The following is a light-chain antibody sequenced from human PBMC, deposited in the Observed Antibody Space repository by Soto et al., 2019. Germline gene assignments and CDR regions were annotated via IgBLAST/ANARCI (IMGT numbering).Light chain of an antibody. CDR2: EVS. CDR1: SSDVGSYNL. CDR3: CSYAGSSTVV. J-gene: IGLJ2*01. V-gene: IGLV2-23*02. Sequence: QSALTQPASVSGSPGQSITISCTGTSSDVGSYNLVSWYQQHPGKAPKLMIYEVSKRPSRVSNRVSRSKSGNTASLTISGIQADDEADYYCCSYAGSSTVVFGGGAKLTVL.